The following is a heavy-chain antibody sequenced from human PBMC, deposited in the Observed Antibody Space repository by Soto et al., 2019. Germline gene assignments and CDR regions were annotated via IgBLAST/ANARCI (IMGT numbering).Heavy chain of an antibody. V-gene: IGHV1-46*01. D-gene: IGHD3-22*01. J-gene: IGHJ4*02. CDR1: GYPFTSYY. CDR2: INPSGGST. CDR3: ARDSSGVFDY. Sequence: QVQLVQSGAEVKKPGASVKVSCKESGYPFTSYYMHWVRQAPGQGLEWMGIINPSGGSTSYAQKFQGRVTMTRDTSTSTVYMELSSLRSEDTAVYYCARDSSGVFDYWGQGTLVTVSS.